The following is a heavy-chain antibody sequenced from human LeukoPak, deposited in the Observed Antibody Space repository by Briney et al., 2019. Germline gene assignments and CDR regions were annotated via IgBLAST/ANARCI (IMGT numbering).Heavy chain of an antibody. CDR3: AREVLDFWSVRTPNYYYYMDV. J-gene: IGHJ6*03. V-gene: IGHV1-18*01. D-gene: IGHD3-3*01. CDR1: GYTFTSYG. CDR2: ISAYNGNT. Sequence: GASVKVSCKASGYTFTSYGISWVRQAPGQGLEWMGWISAYNGNTNYAQKLQGRVTMTTDTSTSTAYMELRSLRSDDTAVYYCAREVLDFWSVRTPNYYYYMDVWGQGTLVTVSS.